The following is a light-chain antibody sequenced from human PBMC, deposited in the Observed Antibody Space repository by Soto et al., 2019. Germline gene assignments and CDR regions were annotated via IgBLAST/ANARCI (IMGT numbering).Light chain of an antibody. CDR1: SDDVGAYNF. CDR2: GVI. CDR3: FSHRSGDSHV. J-gene: IGLJ1*01. V-gene: IGLV2-14*01. Sequence: QSVLTQPASVSGSPGQSITISCTGTSDDVGAYNFVSWYQQYPGKAPKLMVFGVINRPSGVSNRFSGSKTGNTASLTISGLQAEDEAFYYCFSHRSGDSHVFGTGTKGHRX.